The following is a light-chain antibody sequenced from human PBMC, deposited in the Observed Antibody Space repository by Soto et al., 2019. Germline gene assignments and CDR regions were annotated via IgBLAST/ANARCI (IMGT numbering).Light chain of an antibody. CDR2: GAS. Sequence: EIVMTQSPATLSVSPGERATLSCRASQSVSSNLAWYQQKPGQAPRLLIYGASTRATGIPARFSGSGSGTEFTLTISSLQSEDFAVYYCQHYDSSPPYTLGQGT. J-gene: IGKJ2*01. V-gene: IGKV3-15*01. CDR3: QHYDSSPPYT. CDR1: QSVSSN.